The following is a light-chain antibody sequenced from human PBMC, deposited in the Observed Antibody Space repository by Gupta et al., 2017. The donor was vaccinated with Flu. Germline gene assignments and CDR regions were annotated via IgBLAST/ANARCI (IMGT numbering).Light chain of an antibody. CDR1: SSDVGRYNF. V-gene: IGLV2-11*01. J-gene: IGLJ1*01. CDR3: CSYAGSYTYV. Sequence: QSALTQPRSVSGSPGQSVTISCTGTSSDVGRYNFVSWYQHHPGKAPKFMIYDVSKRPSGVPDRFSGSKSGNTASLTISGLQAEDEANYYCCSYAGSYTYVFGTGTKVTVL. CDR2: DVS.